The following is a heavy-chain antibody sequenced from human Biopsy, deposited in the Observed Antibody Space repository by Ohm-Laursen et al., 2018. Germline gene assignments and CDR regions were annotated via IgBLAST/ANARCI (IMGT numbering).Heavy chain of an antibody. D-gene: IGHD1-26*01. V-gene: IGHV4-59*07. CDR3: ALGGGSYVNFDY. CDR1: GGSISNYF. J-gene: IGHJ4*02. Sequence: PSDTLSLTCAVSGGSISNYFWTWIRQPPGKGLEWIGYFRFEDRTSYNSSLKSRVTISADTSKNQFSLRLSSVIAADTAVYYCALGGGSYVNFDYGGQGTLVTVSS. CDR2: FRFEDRT.